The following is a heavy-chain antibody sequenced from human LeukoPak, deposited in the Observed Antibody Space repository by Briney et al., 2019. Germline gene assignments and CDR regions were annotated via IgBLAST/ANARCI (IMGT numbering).Heavy chain of an antibody. Sequence: ASVKVSCKASGYTFTGYYMHWVRQARGQGLEWMGWINPNSGGTNYAQKFQGRVTMTRDTSISTAYMELSTLRSDDTAVYYCGRGHPVVPAAVPDYWGQGTLVTASS. V-gene: IGHV1-2*02. D-gene: IGHD2-2*02. CDR3: GRGHPVVPAAVPDY. CDR1: GYTFTGYY. CDR2: INPNSGGT. J-gene: IGHJ4*02.